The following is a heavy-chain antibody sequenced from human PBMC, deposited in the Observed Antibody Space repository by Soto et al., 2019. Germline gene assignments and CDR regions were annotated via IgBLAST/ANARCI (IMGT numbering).Heavy chain of an antibody. CDR2: IFWDDDK. CDR3: AHTKIGVAAGNRVYSLDP. J-gene: IGHJ5*02. Sequence: QITLKESGPTLVKPTQTLTLTCTFSGFSLSTSDVGVGWIRQPPGKALEWLAVIFWDDDKRYSPSLKNRLTISKDTSRNQVVLTMTNMDPVDTATYYCAHTKIGVAAGNRVYSLDPWGQGTLVTVSS. CDR1: GFSLSTSDVG. D-gene: IGHD6-13*01. V-gene: IGHV2-5*02.